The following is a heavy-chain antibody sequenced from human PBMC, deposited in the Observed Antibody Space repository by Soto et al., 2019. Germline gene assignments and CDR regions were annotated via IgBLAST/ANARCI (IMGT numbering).Heavy chain of an antibody. V-gene: IGHV2-70*01. CDR3: ARILLSSRWVYFDY. Sequence: GSGPTLVNPTQTLTLTCTFSGFSLSTSGMCVSWIRQPPGKALEWLALIDWDDDKYYSTSLKTRLTISKDTSKNQVVLTMTNMDPVDTATYYCARILLSSRWVYFDYWGQGTLVTVSS. CDR1: GFSLSTSGMC. CDR2: IDWDDDK. J-gene: IGHJ4*02. D-gene: IGHD6-13*01.